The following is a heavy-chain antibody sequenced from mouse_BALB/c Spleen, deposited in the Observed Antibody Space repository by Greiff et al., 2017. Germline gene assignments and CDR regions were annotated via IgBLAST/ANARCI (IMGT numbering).Heavy chain of an antibody. Sequence: QVQLKESGAELVRPGSSVKISCKASGYAFSSYWMNWVKQRPGQGLEWIGQIYPGDGDTNYNGKFKGKATLTADKSSSTAYMQLSSLTSEDSAVYFCARGDYYGSIYGFAYWGQGTLVTVSA. D-gene: IGHD1-1*01. V-gene: IGHV1-80*01. CDR1: GYAFSSYW. CDR2: IYPGDGDT. CDR3: ARGDYYGSIYGFAY. J-gene: IGHJ3*01.